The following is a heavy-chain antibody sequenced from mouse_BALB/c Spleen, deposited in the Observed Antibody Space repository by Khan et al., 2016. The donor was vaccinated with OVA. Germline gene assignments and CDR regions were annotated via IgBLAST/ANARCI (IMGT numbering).Heavy chain of an antibody. CDR1: GYSFTGYF. J-gene: IGHJ2*01. D-gene: IGHD1-1*01. V-gene: IGHV1-20*02. Sequence: VQLQQSGPELVKPGASVKISCKASGYSFTGYFMNWVMQSHGKSLEWIGRINPHIGETFYNQKFRDKATLTVDESSSTAHMELRSLASEDSAGYYCARTYGSDFDYWGQGTTLTVSS. CDR3: ARTYGSDFDY. CDR2: INPHIGET.